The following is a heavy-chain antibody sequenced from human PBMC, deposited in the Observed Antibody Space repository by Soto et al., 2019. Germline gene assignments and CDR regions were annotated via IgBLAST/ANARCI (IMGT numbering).Heavy chain of an antibody. V-gene: IGHV1-18*01. CDR1: GYTFTSYG. J-gene: IGHJ5*02. CDR3: ARVRPVTTSVLNWYDP. CDR2: ISGYNGNT. D-gene: IGHD4-17*01. Sequence: QVQLVQSGAEVKKPGASVKVSCKASGYTFTSYGISWVRQAPGQGLEWMGWISGYNGNTNYAQKVQDRVIMTTDTSTNTPYMELMSLRSDDTAVYYCARVRPVTTSVLNWYDPWGQGTLVTVSS.